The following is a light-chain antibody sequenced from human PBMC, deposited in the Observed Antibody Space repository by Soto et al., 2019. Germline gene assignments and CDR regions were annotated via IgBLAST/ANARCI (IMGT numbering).Light chain of an antibody. J-gene: IGLJ2*01. CDR3: AAWDVSLVV. CDR1: SSNIGTNT. CDR2: SDN. Sequence: QSVLTQPPSASGTPGQRVTISCSGSSSNIGTNTVIWYQQLPGAAPKLLIYSDNQRPSGVPDRFAGSKSGTSASLAISGLQSEHEADYYCAAWDVSLVVFGGGTQLTVL. V-gene: IGLV1-44*01.